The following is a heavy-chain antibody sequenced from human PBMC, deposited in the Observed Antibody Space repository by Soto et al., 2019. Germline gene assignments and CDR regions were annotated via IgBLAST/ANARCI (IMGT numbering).Heavy chain of an antibody. D-gene: IGHD3-9*01. CDR1: GGSISSSSYY. Sequence: SETLSLTCTVSGGSISSSSYYWDWIRQPPGKGLEWIGSIYYSGSTYYNPSLKSRVTISVDTSKNQFSLKLSSVTAADTAVYYCARTTHHTYYDILTGFRGGGAFDIWGQGTMVTVSS. V-gene: IGHV4-39*01. J-gene: IGHJ3*02. CDR2: IYYSGST. CDR3: ARTTHHTYYDILTGFRGGGAFDI.